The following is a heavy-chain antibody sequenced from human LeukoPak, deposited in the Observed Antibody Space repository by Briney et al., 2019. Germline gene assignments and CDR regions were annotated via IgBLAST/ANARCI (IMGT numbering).Heavy chain of an antibody. CDR1: GFTFSSYG. Sequence: GGSLRLSCAASGFTFSSYGMHWVRQAPGKGLEWVAVIWYDGSNKYYAVSVKGRFTISRDNSKHTLYLQMNSLRAEDTAVYYCAKEGDTAMVRDAFDIWGQGTMLTVSS. D-gene: IGHD5-18*01. J-gene: IGHJ3*02. CDR3: AKEGDTAMVRDAFDI. CDR2: IWYDGSNK. V-gene: IGHV3-33*06.